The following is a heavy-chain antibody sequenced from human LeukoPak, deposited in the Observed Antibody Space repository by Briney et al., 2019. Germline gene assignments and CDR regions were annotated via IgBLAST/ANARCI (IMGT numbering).Heavy chain of an antibody. CDR2: IGPDSEFT. CDR3: VREGNEVLTKNFDH. D-gene: IGHD4-23*01. CDR1: GFTFTGHY. Sequence: ASVKVSCKASGFTFTGHYIHWVRQAPGQGLEWIGYIGPDSEFTSSPQKFQGRVTMTRDTSMSTAYMELSSLTSDDTAMYYCVREGNEVLTKNFDHWGQGALVTVSS. J-gene: IGHJ4*02. V-gene: IGHV1-2*02.